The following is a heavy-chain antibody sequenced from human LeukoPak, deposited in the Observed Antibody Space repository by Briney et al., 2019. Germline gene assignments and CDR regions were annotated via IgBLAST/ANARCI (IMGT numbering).Heavy chain of an antibody. CDR1: GYTFTNSW. V-gene: IGHV5-51*01. CDR3: TIRAYSYEYFDF. D-gene: IGHD5-18*01. CDR2: IYPGDSDT. Sequence: PGESLRISCKGSGYTFTNSWFGWVRQTPGKGLEWMGSIYPGDSDTRYSPSFQGQVTISVDKSISTAYLQWSSLKASNTAMYYCTIRAYSYEYFDFWGQGTLVTVSS. J-gene: IGHJ4*02.